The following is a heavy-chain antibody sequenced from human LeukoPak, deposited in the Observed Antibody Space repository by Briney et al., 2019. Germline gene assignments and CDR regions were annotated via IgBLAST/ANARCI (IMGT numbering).Heavy chain of an antibody. CDR1: GGSISSYY. CDR3: ARDTHDSGSYWVPGNWFDP. CDR2: IYYSGST. V-gene: IGHV4-59*12. D-gene: IGHD3-10*01. Sequence: PSETLSLTCTVSGGSISSYYWSWIRQPPGKGLEWIGYIYYSGSTNYNPSLKSRVTISVDTSKNQFSLKLSSVTAADTAVYYCARDTHDSGSYWVPGNWFDPWGQGTLVTVSS. J-gene: IGHJ5*02.